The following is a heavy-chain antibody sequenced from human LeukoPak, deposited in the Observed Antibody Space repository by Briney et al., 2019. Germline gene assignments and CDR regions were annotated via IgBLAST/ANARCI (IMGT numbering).Heavy chain of an antibody. V-gene: IGHV4-59*01. CDR1: GGSIRTYY. D-gene: IGHD6-13*01. J-gene: IGHJ4*02. CDR3: ARVVAAATYYFDY. Sequence: SETLSLTCTVSGGSIRTYYWSWIRRPPGRGLEWIGSIYYIRSTKYNPSLKSRVTISVDTSKNQFSLQLTSVTAADTAVYYCARVVAAATYYFDYWGQGTLVTVSS. CDR2: IYYIRST.